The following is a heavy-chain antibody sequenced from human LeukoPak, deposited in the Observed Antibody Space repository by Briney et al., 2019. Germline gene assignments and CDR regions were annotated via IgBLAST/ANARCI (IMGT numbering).Heavy chain of an antibody. J-gene: IGHJ4*02. V-gene: IGHV4-34*01. Sequence: SETLSLTCAVYGGAVSGYYWSWIRQPPGKGLEWIGEINHSGSTNYNPSLKSRVTISVDTSKNQFSLKLSSVTAADTAVYYCARRPVVPAALDYWGQGTLVTVSS. CDR1: GGAVSGYY. CDR3: ARRPVVPAALDY. D-gene: IGHD2-2*01. CDR2: INHSGST.